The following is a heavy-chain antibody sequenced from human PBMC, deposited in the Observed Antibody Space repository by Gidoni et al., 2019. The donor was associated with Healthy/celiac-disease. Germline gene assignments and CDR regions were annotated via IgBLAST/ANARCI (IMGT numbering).Heavy chain of an antibody. CDR1: GFTFSSYA. V-gene: IGHV3-30-3*01. Sequence: QVQLVESGGGVVQPGRSLRLSGAAYGFTFSSYAMHWVRQAPGKGLEWVAVISYDGSNKYYADSVKGRFTISRDNSKNTLYLQMNSLRAEDTAVYYCARDRGDAGVGFDYWGQGTLVTVSS. D-gene: IGHD3-10*01. J-gene: IGHJ4*02. CDR3: ARDRGDAGVGFDY. CDR2: ISYDGSNK.